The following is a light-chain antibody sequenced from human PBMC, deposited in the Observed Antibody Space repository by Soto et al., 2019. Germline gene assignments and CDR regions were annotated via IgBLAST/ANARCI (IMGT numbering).Light chain of an antibody. V-gene: IGLV2-8*01. CDR3: SSYEGSNHYV. Sequence: QSALTQPPSASGSPGQSVTISCTGTSSDVGAYNYVSWYQQHPGKAPKLMIYEVSKRPSGVPDRFSGSKSGNTASLTVSWLQAEDEADYYCSSYEGSNHYVLGTGTKVTVL. CDR2: EVS. J-gene: IGLJ1*01. CDR1: SSDVGAYNY.